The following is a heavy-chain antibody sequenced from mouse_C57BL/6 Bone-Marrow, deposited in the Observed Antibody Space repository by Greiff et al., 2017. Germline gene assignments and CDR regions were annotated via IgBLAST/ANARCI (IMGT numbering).Heavy chain of an antibody. Sequence: VQLQQSGAELARPGASVKMSCKASGYTFTSYTMHWVKQRPGQGLEWIGYINPSSGYTKYNQKFKDKATLTADKSSSTAYMQLSSLTSEDSAVYYCARSEFITTVVAGERYCDVWGTGTTVTVSS. CDR3: ARSEFITTVVAGERYCDV. CDR1: GYTFTSYT. J-gene: IGHJ1*03. V-gene: IGHV1-4*01. CDR2: INPSSGYT. D-gene: IGHD1-1*01.